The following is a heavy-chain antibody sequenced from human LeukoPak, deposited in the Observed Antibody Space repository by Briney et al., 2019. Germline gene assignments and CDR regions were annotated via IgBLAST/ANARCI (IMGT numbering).Heavy chain of an antibody. J-gene: IGHJ5*02. CDR1: GGTFSSYA. D-gene: IGHD2-2*01. CDR3: ARDGRRKVVPAARRGNWFDP. V-gene: IGHV1-69*01. CDR2: IIPIFGTA. Sequence: SVKVSCKASGGTFSSYAISWVRQAPGQGLEWMGGIIPIFGTANYAQKFQGRVTITADESTSTAYMELSSLRSEDTAVYYCARDGRRKVVPAARRGNWFDPWGQGTLVTVSS.